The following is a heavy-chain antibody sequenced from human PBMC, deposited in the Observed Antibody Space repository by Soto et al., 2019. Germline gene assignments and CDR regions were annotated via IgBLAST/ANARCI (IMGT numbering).Heavy chain of an antibody. D-gene: IGHD3-3*01. CDR1: GFTFSSYA. V-gene: IGHV3-23*01. Sequence: PGGSLRLSCAASGFTFSSYAMSWVRQAPGKGLEWVSAISGSGGSTYYADSVKGRFTISRDNSKTTLYLQMNSLKAEDTAVYYCAKKNYESTHTKWLLFSHYYYMDVWGKGTTVIVSS. CDR2: ISGSGGST. J-gene: IGHJ6*03. CDR3: AKKNYESTHTKWLLFSHYYYMDV.